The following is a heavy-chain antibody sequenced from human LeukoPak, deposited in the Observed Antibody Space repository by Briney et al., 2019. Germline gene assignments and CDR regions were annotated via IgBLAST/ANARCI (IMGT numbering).Heavy chain of an antibody. Sequence: GGSLRLSCAASGFTFSSYGMHWVRQAPGKGLEWVAVISYDGSNKYYADSVKGRFTISRDNSKNTLYLQMNSLRAEDTAVYYCVKDRVRGYSYGFGDYFDYWGQGTLVTVSS. V-gene: IGHV3-30*18. J-gene: IGHJ4*02. CDR1: GFTFSSYG. D-gene: IGHD5-18*01. CDR3: VKDRVRGYSYGFGDYFDY. CDR2: ISYDGSNK.